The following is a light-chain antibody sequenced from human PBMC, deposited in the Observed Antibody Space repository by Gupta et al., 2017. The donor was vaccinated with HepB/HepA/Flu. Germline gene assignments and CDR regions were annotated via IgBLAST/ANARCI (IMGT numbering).Light chain of an antibody. Sequence: SYVLTQPPSVSVAPGQTARITCGGNNIGSKSVHWYQHKPGQAPVLVIYYDSDRPSGIPELFSGSNSGNTATLTISRVEAGDEADYYCQVWDSISDHRHVFGTGTKVTVL. CDR3: QVWDSISDHRHV. CDR2: YDS. CDR1: NIGSKS. V-gene: IGLV3-21*04. J-gene: IGLJ1*01.